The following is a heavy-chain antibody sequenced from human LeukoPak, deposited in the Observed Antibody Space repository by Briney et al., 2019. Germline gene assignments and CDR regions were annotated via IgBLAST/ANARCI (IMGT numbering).Heavy chain of an antibody. J-gene: IGHJ3*02. CDR1: GGSLSINY. CDR2: ISQNGDS. CDR3: ARALGAFDI. Sequence: SETLSLTCGVSGGSLSINYWSWIRQSPGKGLEWIAAISQNGDSNYNMFFKSRLTISLDKSTNQVSRKLNSVTAGDTAVYYCARALGAFDIWGQGTMVTVSS. V-gene: IGHV4-34*01.